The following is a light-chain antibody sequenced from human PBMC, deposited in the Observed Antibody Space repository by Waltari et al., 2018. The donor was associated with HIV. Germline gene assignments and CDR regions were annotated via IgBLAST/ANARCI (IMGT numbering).Light chain of an antibody. V-gene: IGLV3-25*03. CDR2: KDN. CDR3: HSSDSSGTYV. Sequence: SYELTQPPSVSASPGQTARITCFGDALPKQYAYRYQQKPGQAPVLVIYKDNERPSGIPERFSGSSSGTTVTLTISGVQAEDEADYYCHSSDSSGTYVFGPGTQVTVL. J-gene: IGLJ1*01. CDR1: ALPKQY.